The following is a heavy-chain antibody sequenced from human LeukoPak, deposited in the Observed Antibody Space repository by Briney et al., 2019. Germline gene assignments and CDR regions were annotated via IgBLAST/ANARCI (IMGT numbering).Heavy chain of an antibody. J-gene: IGHJ4*02. Sequence: SETLSLTCAVYGGSFSGYYWSWIRQPPGKGLEWIGEINHSGSTNYNPSLKSRVTISVDTSKNQFSLKLSSVTAADTAVYYCARHSHVYYFDYWGQGTLVTVSS. D-gene: IGHD2-21*01. V-gene: IGHV4-34*01. CDR3: ARHSHVYYFDY. CDR1: GGSFSGYY. CDR2: INHSGST.